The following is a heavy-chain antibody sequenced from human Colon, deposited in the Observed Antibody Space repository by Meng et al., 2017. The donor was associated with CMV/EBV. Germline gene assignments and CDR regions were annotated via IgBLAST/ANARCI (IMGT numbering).Heavy chain of an antibody. CDR3: ARESRGSWYDNRFDP. V-gene: IGHV4-59*01. J-gene: IGHJ5*02. Sequence: SETLSLTCTVSGDSISSYYWSWIRQPPGKGLEWIGYIYYSRSSNYNPSLKSRVTMSVDTSKNQFSLKVTSVTAADTAVYYCARESRGSWYDNRFDPWGQGTLVTVSS. D-gene: IGHD6-13*01. CDR1: GDSISSYY. CDR2: IYYSRSS.